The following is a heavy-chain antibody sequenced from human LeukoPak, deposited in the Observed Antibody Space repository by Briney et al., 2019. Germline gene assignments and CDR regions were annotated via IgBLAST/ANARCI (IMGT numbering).Heavy chain of an antibody. CDR3: AEDSRWVRLPLKIDV. J-gene: IGHJ6*04. D-gene: IGHD2-15*01. CDR1: GFTFRSYW. Sequence: GGSLRLSCTVSGFTFRSYWMSWVRQAPGKGLEWVGNIKQDGSEKYYVDSVKGRFTISRDNAKNSLYLQMSSLRAEDTAVYYFAEDSRWVRLPLKIDVWGKGTTVTVSS. V-gene: IGHV3-7*01. CDR2: IKQDGSEK.